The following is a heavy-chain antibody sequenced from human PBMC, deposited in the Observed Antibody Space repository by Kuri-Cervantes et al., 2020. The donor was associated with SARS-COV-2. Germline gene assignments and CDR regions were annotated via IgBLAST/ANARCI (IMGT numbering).Heavy chain of an antibody. V-gene: IGHV1-2*02. CDR1: GYTFTGYY. D-gene: IGHD3-3*01. J-gene: IGHJ4*02. Sequence: ASVKVSCKASGYTFTGYYMHWVRQAPGQGLEWMGWINPNSGGTNYAQKFQGRVTMTRNTSISTAYMELSSLRSEDTAVYYCATDFAIFGVVPPGYWGQGTLVTGYS. CDR3: ATDFAIFGVVPPGY. CDR2: INPNSGGT.